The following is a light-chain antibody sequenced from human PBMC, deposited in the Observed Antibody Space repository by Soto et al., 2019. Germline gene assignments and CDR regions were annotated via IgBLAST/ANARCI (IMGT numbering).Light chain of an antibody. CDR3: QQANSFPLT. J-gene: IGKJ3*01. CDR1: QSVSSN. Sequence: EIFMTQSPATLSVSPGERSALSCRASQSVSSNLAWYQQKPGQAPRLLIYGASTRATGIPARFIGSESGTDFTLTINSLPPEDVATYFCQQANSFPLTFGPGTKVDIK. CDR2: GAS. V-gene: IGKV3-15*01.